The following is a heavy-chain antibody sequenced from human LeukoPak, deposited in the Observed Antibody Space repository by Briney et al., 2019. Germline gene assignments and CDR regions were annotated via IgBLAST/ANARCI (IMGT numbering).Heavy chain of an antibody. Sequence: GGSLRLSCAASGFTFSTYAMSWVRQAPGKGLEWVSTVTTSGGNTYYADSVRGRFTISRDNSKNTLYLQINSLRAEDTAVYYCAKDPVGRFGPWGQGTLVTVSS. CDR3: AKDPVGRFGP. J-gene: IGHJ5*02. CDR1: GFTFSTYA. D-gene: IGHD4-23*01. CDR2: VTTSGGNT. V-gene: IGHV3-23*01.